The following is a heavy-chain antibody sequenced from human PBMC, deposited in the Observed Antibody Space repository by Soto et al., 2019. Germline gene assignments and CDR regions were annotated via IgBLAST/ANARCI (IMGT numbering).Heavy chain of an antibody. V-gene: IGHV5-51*01. J-gene: IGHJ6*02. D-gene: IGHD5-12*01. CDR3: ASGSLPYYYYYGMDV. CDR2: IYPGDSDT. CDR1: GYSFTSYW. Sequence: PGESLKISCKGSGYSFTSYWIGWVRQMPGKGLEWMGIIYPGDSDTRYSPSFQGQVTISADKSISTAYLQWSSLKASDTAMYYCASGSLPYYYYYGMDVWGQGTTVTVSS.